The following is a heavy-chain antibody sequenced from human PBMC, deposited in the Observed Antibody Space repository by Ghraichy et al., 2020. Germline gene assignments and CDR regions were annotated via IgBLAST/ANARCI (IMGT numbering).Heavy chain of an antibody. D-gene: IGHD1-26*01. CDR2: INSVGSNT. V-gene: IGHV3-74*01. Sequence: LSLTCAASGFSFSSNWMHWARQSPGKGLVWVSRINSVGSNTAYEDSVRGRFTISRDNAKNTLYLQMNSLRVEDTALYYCATEGSGKSFDFWGQGTLVTVSS. CDR1: GFSFSSNW. J-gene: IGHJ4*02. CDR3: ATEGSGKSFDF.